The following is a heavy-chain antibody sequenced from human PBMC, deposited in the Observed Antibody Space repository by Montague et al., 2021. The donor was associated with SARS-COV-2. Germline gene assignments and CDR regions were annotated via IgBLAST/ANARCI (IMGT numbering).Heavy chain of an antibody. CDR1: GFTFSGYG. D-gene: IGHD5-24*01. V-gene: IGHV3-23*01. Sequence: SLSLSCSASGFTFSGYGMSWVRQAPGKGLEWVSGFDNDGDSTYYTNSVKGRFTISRDIYKNTLYLQMNSLTAEDTAVYYCAKIVFQGGSNVFDNWGQGTLVTVSS. J-gene: IGHJ4*02. CDR3: AKIVFQGGSNVFDN. CDR2: FDNDGDST.